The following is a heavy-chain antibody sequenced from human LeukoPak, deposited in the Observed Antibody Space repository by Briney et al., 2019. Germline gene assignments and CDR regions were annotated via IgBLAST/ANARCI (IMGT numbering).Heavy chain of an antibody. J-gene: IGHJ2*01. CDR1: GFTVSRNY. V-gene: IGHV3-53*01. D-gene: IGHD4-17*01. CDR3: ARFPVRDYGDEGWYFDL. CDR2: IYSGGST. Sequence: PGGSLRLSCAASGFTVSRNYMSWVRQAPGKGLEWVSVIYSGGSTYYADSVKGRFTISRDNSKNTLYLQMNSLRAEDTAVYYCARFPVRDYGDEGWYFDLWGRGTLVTVSS.